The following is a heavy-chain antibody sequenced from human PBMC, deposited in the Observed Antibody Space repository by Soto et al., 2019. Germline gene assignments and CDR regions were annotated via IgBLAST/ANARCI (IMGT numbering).Heavy chain of an antibody. CDR3: ARDRGSYNGIFDY. CDR2: INVDGSAT. Sequence: EVQLVESGGGLVQPGGSRRLSCAVSGLTFSSSWMHWVRQAPGKGLVWVSRINVDGSATHYADSVQGRFTISRDNAKNILYLQMTDLSAEDTDVYYCARDRGSYNGIFDYWGQGTLVTVSS. D-gene: IGHD2-15*01. J-gene: IGHJ4*02. V-gene: IGHV3-74*01. CDR1: GLTFSSSW.